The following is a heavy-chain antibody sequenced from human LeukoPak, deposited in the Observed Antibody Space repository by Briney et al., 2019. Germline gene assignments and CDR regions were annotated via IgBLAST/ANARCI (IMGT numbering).Heavy chain of an antibody. CDR2: IYTSGST. CDR1: GGSISSGSYY. V-gene: IGHV4-61*02. J-gene: IGHJ4*02. Sequence: PSETLSLTCTVSGGSISSGSYYWSWTRQPAGKGLEWIGRIYTSGSTNYNPSLKSRVTISVDTSKNQFSLKLSSVTAADTAVYYCARDQGGLASWGQGTLVTVSS. D-gene: IGHD3-16*01. CDR3: ARDQGGLAS.